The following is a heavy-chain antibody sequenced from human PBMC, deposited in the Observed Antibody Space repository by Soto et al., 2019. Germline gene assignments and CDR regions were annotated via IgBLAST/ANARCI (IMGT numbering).Heavy chain of an antibody. J-gene: IGHJ4*02. V-gene: IGHV4-30-4*01. CDR3: ARLPYYDILTGTPHDY. CDR1: GGSISSGDYY. Sequence: SETLSLTCTVSGGSISSGDYYWSWIRQPPGKGLEWIGYIYYSGSTYYNPSLKSRVTISVDTSKNQFSLKLGPVTAADTAVYYCARLPYYDILTGTPHDYWGQGTLVTVSS. CDR2: IYYSGST. D-gene: IGHD3-9*01.